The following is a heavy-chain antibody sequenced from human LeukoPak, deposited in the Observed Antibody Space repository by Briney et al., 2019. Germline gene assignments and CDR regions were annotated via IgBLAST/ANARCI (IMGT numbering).Heavy chain of an antibody. V-gene: IGHV3-21*01. Sequence: PGGSLRLSCAASGFTFSRYSMNWVRQAPGEGLEWVSSISRSSSYIFYADSVKGRFTISRDNAKNSLYLQMNSLRAEDTAVYYCARDPSGYCSGGSCPVYFDYWGQGTLVTVSS. CDR2: ISRSSSYI. CDR3: ARDPSGYCSGGSCPVYFDY. J-gene: IGHJ4*02. D-gene: IGHD2-15*01. CDR1: GFTFSRYS.